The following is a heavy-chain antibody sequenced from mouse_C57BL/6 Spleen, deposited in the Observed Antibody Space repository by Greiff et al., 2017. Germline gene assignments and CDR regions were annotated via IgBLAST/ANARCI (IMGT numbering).Heavy chain of an antibody. V-gene: IGHV1-64*01. CDR3: ARWDYDYDEEFAY. CDR2: IHPNSGST. CDR1: GYTFTSYW. J-gene: IGHJ3*01. D-gene: IGHD2-4*01. Sequence: QVQLQQPGAELVKPGASVKLSCKASGYTFTSYWMHWVKQRPGQGLEWIGMIHPNSGSTNYNEKFKSKATLTVDKSSSTAYMQLSSLTSEDSAVYYSARWDYDYDEEFAYWGQGTLVTVSA.